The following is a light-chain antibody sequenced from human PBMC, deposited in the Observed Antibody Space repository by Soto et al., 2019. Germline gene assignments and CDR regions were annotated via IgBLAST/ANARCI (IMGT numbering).Light chain of an antibody. J-gene: IGLJ2*01. V-gene: IGLV2-14*01. CDR2: DVT. CDR3: SSYTSSSTLVV. Sequence: QSALTQPASVSGSPGQSITIPCTGTSSDVGVYNFVSWYQQYPGKAPKLLIYDVTNRPSGVSNRFSASKSGNTASLTISGLQAEDEANYYCSSYTSSSTLVVFGGGTKLTVL. CDR1: SSDVGVYNF.